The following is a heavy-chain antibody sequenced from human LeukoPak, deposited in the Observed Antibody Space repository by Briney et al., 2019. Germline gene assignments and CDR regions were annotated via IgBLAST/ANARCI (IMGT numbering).Heavy chain of an antibody. CDR2: INHSGST. J-gene: IGHJ5*02. CDR3: ARERLKTTSNWFDP. V-gene: IGHV4-34*01. Sequence: SETLSLTCTVYGGSFSGYYWSWIRQPPGKGLEWIGEINHSGSTNYNPSLKSRVTISVDTSKNQFSLKLSSVTAADTAVYYCARERLKTTSNWFDPWGQGTLVTVSS. CDR1: GGSFSGYY. D-gene: IGHD1-1*01.